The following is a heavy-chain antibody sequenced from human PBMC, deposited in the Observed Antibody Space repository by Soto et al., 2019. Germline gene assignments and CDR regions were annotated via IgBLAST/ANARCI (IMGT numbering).Heavy chain of an antibody. CDR3: ARDVGYCSSSTCLSDH. D-gene: IGHD2-2*01. CDR1: GYTFNSYG. CDR2: ISTFNGET. Sequence: ASVKVSCKASGYTFNSYGISWVRQAPGQGLEWMGWISTFNGETRYAQKFQARVTVTTDTSTTTGYMELRSLRSDDTAVYYCARDVGYCSSSTCLSDHWGQGTLVTV. J-gene: IGHJ4*02. V-gene: IGHV1-18*01.